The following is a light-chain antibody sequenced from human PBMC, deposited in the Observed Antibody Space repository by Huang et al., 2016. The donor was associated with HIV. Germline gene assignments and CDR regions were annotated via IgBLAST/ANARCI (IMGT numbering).Light chain of an antibody. CDR3: QQTYNVPRT. CDR1: QTVDMY. V-gene: IGKV1-39*01. J-gene: IGKJ2*01. Sequence: DIQMTQSPSSLSSSIGDRVTMSCRASQTVDMYLNWYQQKPGRAPKLLIYAASNLKSGVPSRFSGTGSGTNFTLTISSLQPEDFVIYFCQQTYNVPRTFGQGTALEIK. CDR2: AAS.